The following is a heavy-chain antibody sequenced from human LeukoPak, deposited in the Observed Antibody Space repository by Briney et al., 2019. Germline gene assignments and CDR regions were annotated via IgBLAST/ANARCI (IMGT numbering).Heavy chain of an antibody. CDR3: ASPGTEWELPFDY. Sequence: SVEVSCKASGGTFSSYAISWVRQAPGQGLEWMGRIIPILGIANYAQKFQGRVTITADKSTSTAYMELSSLRSEDTAVYYCASPGTEWELPFDYWGQGTLVTVSS. D-gene: IGHD1-26*01. V-gene: IGHV1-69*04. J-gene: IGHJ4*02. CDR1: GGTFSSYA. CDR2: IIPILGIA.